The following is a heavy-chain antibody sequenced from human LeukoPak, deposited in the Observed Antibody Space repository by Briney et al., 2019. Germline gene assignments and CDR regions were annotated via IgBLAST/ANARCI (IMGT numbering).Heavy chain of an antibody. V-gene: IGHV4-59*06. D-gene: IGHD3-10*01. J-gene: IGHJ3*02. CDR1: GGSISSYY. CDR3: ASHLNYYAKFDI. Sequence: PSETLSLTCTVSGGSISSYYWSWIRQHPGKGLEWIGYIYYSGSTYYNPSLKSRVTISVDTSKNQFSLKLSSVTAADTAVYYCASHLNYYAKFDIWGQGTMVTVSS. CDR2: IYYSGST.